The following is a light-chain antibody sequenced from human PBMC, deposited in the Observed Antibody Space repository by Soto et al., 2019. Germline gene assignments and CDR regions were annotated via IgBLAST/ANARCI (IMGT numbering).Light chain of an antibody. CDR2: VAS. CDR1: QSVSNSY. V-gene: IGKV3-20*01. Sequence: EIVLTQSPGTLSLSPGERATLSCRASQSVSNSYLAWYQQKPGQAPRLLIYVASSRATGIPDRFSGSGSGTDFTLTINRLEPEDFAVYYCQQYGRSPRTFGGGTKVEIK. CDR3: QQYGRSPRT. J-gene: IGKJ4*01.